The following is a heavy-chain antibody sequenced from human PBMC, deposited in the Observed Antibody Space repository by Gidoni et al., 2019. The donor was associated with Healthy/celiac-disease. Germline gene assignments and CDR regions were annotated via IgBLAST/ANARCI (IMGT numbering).Heavy chain of an antibody. CDR3: ARDAGATAEYFQH. D-gene: IGHD1-26*01. CDR1: SNSAA. CDR2: TYYRSKWYN. Sequence: QVQLQQSGPGLVKPSQTLSSNSAAWNWIRQSPSRGLEWLGRTYYRSKWYNDYTVSVKSRITINPDTSKNQFSLQLNSVTPEDTAVYYCARDAGATAEYFQHWGQGTLVTVSS. V-gene: IGHV6-1*01. J-gene: IGHJ1*01.